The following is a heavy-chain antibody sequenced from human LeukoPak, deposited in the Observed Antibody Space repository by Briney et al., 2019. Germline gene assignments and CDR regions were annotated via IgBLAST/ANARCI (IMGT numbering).Heavy chain of an antibody. J-gene: IGHJ4*02. CDR3: AKIIHYDFVWGSYRYAFDY. CDR1: GFTFSSYA. Sequence: GGSLRLSCAASGFTFSSYAMSWVRQAPGKGLEWVSAISGSGGSTYYADSVKGRLTISRDNSKNTLYLQMNSLRAEDTAVYYCAKIIHYDFVWGSYRYAFDYWGQGTLVTGSS. D-gene: IGHD3-16*02. CDR2: ISGSGGST. V-gene: IGHV3-23*01.